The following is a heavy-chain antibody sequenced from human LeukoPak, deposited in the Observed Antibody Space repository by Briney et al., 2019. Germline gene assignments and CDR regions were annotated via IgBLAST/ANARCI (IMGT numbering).Heavy chain of an antibody. CDR2: VYHSGST. CDR3: ASRDYSSGWYAY. D-gene: IGHD6-19*01. V-gene: IGHV4-4*02. J-gene: IGHJ4*02. Sequence: SETLSLTCAVSGGSISSSKWWSWVSQPPGKGLEWIGEVYHSGSTNYNPSLKSRVTISVDKSKNQFSLKMSSVTAADTAIYYCASRDYSSGWYAYWGQGTLVTVSS. CDR1: GGSISSSKW.